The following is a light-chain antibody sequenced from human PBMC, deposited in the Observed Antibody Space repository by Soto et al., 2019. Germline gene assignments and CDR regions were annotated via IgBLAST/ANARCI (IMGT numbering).Light chain of an antibody. Sequence: DIQMTQSPSSLSASVADRVTITCRASQSIRRSLNWYQQKPGKAPKLLIYAASSLQSGVPSRFSGSGYGTDFTLTISSLQPDDFATYYCQHYNSYSEAFGQGTKVELK. V-gene: IGKV1-39*01. CDR2: AAS. J-gene: IGKJ1*01. CDR1: QSIRRS. CDR3: QHYNSYSEA.